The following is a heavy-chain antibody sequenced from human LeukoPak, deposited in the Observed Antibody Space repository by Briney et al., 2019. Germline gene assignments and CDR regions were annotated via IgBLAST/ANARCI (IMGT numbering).Heavy chain of an antibody. Sequence: GASVKVSCKASGYTFTGYYMHWVRQAPGQGLEWMGWINPNSGGTNYAQKFQGRVNMTRDTSISTAYMELSRLRSDDTAVYYCARAQSVWFGELLEYWGQGTLVTVSS. CDR2: INPNSGGT. CDR1: GYTFTGYY. D-gene: IGHD3-10*01. V-gene: IGHV1-2*02. J-gene: IGHJ4*02. CDR3: ARAQSVWFGELLEY.